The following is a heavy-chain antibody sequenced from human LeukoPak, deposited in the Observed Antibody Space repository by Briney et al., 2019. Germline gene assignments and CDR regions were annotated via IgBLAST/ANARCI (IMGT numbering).Heavy chain of an antibody. CDR1: GYTFTSYY. V-gene: IGHV1-46*01. Sequence: ASVKVSCKASGYTFTSYYMHWVRQAPGQGLEWMGIINPSGGSTSYAQKLQGRVTMTRDTSTSTVYMALRSLRSEDTAVYYCARDVVVTAHGGDFDYWGQGTLVTVSS. CDR2: INPSGGST. CDR3: ARDVVVTAHGGDFDY. J-gene: IGHJ4*02. D-gene: IGHD2-21*02.